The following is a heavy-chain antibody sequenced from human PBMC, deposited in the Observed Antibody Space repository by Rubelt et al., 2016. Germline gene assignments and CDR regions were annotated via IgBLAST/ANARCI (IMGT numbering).Heavy chain of an antibody. CDR1: GFTFSSYW. CDR3: ARDGYSSGWYIEAFDI. CDR2: ISPSSSYI. J-gene: IGHJ3*02. V-gene: IGHV3-21*01. D-gene: IGHD6-19*01. Sequence: EVQLVESGGGLVQPGGSLRLSCAASGFTFSSYWMHWVRQGPGKGLVWVSSISPSSSYIDYPDSMKGRFTISRDNAKNSLYLQMNSLRAEDTAVYYCARDGYSSGWYIEAFDIWGQGTMVTVSS.